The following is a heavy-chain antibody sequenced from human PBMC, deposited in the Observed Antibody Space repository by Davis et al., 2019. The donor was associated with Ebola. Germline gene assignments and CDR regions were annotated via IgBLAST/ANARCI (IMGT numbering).Heavy chain of an antibody. CDR2: INHSGST. Sequence: SETLSLTCAVYGGSFSGYYWSWIRQPPGKGLEWIGEINHSGSTNYNPSLKSRVTISVDTSKSQFSLRLNSVTAADTAVYYCARAQYVRLIDSWGQGTLVTVSS. V-gene: IGHV4-34*01. CDR1: GGSFSGYY. CDR3: ARAQYVRLIDS. D-gene: IGHD3-16*01. J-gene: IGHJ4*02.